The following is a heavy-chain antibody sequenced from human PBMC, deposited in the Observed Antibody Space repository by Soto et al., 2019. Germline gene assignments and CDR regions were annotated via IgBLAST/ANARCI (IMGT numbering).Heavy chain of an antibody. J-gene: IGHJ2*01. CDR3: ARSPLHTGVWYFDL. V-gene: IGHV3-48*03. Sequence: GGSLRLSCAASGFTFSSYEMNWVRQAPGKGLEWVSYISSSGSTIYYADSVKGRFTISRDNAKNSLYLQMNSLRAEDAAVYYCARSPLHTGVWYFDLWGRGTLVTVSS. CDR1: GFTFSSYE. D-gene: IGHD7-27*01. CDR2: ISSSGSTI.